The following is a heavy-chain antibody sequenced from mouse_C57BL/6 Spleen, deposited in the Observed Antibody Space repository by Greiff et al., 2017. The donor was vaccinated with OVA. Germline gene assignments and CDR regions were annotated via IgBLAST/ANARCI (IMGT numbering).Heavy chain of an antibody. Sequence: EVNLVESGGGLVKPGGSLKLSCAASGFTFSDYGMHWVRQAPEKGLEWVAYISSGSSTIYYADTVKGRFTISRDNAKNTLFLQMTSLRSEDTAMYYCARRNGNYWYFDVWGTGTTVTVSS. CDR1: GFTFSDYG. J-gene: IGHJ1*03. CDR2: ISSGSSTI. CDR3: ARRNGNYWYFDV. V-gene: IGHV5-17*01. D-gene: IGHD2-1*01.